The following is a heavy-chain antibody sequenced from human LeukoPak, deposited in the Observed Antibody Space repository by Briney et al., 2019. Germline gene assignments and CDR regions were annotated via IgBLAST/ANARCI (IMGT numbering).Heavy chain of an antibody. J-gene: IGHJ5*02. CDR1: GSALSDLA. CDR3: ATGHSTGYHYWFDP. CDR2: LDRESGET. Sequence: ASVKVSCKVSGSALSDLAMQWVRQVPGKGLEWMGGLDRESGETLYSDKFQGRVTMAQDTSTDTAYMDLTSLTSEDTAVYYWATGHSTGYHYWFDPWGQGTLVTVSS. V-gene: IGHV1-24*01. D-gene: IGHD2-2*03.